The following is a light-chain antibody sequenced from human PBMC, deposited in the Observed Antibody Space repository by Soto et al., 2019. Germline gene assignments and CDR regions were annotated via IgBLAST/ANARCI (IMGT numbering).Light chain of an antibody. J-gene: IGKJ2*01. CDR3: QQYGNSPPNT. Sequence: EIVMTQSPGTLSLSPGERATLSCRASQSVSSCYLAWYQRKPGQAPRLLIYGASSRATGIPDRFSGSGSGTDFTLTISRLEPEDFAVYFCQQYGNSPPNTFGQGTKVEIK. CDR2: GAS. CDR1: QSVSSCY. V-gene: IGKV3-20*01.